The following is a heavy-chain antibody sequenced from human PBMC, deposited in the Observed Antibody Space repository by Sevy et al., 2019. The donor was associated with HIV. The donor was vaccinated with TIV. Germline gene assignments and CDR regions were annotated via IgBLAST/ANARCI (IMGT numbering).Heavy chain of an antibody. Sequence: SETLSLTCTVSGGSISSYYWSWIRQPPGKGLEWIGYIYYSGSTNYNPSLKSRVTISVDTSKNQFSLKLSSVTAAETAVYYCARAIPGYYGFWSGYPNWFDPWGQGTLVTVSS. V-gene: IGHV4-59*01. D-gene: IGHD3-3*01. CDR2: IYYSGST. J-gene: IGHJ5*02. CDR3: ARAIPGYYGFWSGYPNWFDP. CDR1: GGSISSYY.